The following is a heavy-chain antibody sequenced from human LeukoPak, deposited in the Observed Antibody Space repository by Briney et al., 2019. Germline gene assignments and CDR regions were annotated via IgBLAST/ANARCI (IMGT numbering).Heavy chain of an antibody. Sequence: GASVKVSCKASGYTFTTYYLHWVRQAPGQGLEWMGIINPSIGSTTFAQKFQGRVTMTRDTSTRIVYMELSSLRSEDSAVYFCARGGLSSTPYYFDYWGQGTLVTVSS. CDR1: GYTFTTYY. V-gene: IGHV1-46*01. CDR3: ARGGLSSTPYYFDY. CDR2: INPSIGST. J-gene: IGHJ4*02. D-gene: IGHD2-2*01.